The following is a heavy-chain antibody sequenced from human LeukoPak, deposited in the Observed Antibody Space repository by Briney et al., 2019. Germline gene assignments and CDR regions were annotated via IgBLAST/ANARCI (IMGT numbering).Heavy chain of an antibody. V-gene: IGHV3-30-3*01. CDR2: ISYDGSNK. CDR3: ARDRDLVGATKGELDY. CDR1: GFTFSSYA. D-gene: IGHD1-26*01. J-gene: IGHJ4*02. Sequence: GGSLRLSCAASGFTFSSYAMHWVRQAPGKGLEWVAVISYDGSNKYYADSVKGRFTISRDNSKNTLYLQVNSLRAEDTAVYYCARDRDLVGATKGELDYWGQGTLVTVSS.